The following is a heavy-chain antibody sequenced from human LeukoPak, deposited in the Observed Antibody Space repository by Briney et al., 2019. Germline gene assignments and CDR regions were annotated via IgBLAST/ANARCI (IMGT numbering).Heavy chain of an antibody. J-gene: IGHJ4*02. V-gene: IGHV1-2*02. CDR3: ARGEGDTAMVIGY. CDR1: GYTFTGYY. D-gene: IGHD5-18*01. Sequence: ASVKVSCKASGYTFTGYYMHWVRQAPGQGLEWMGWINPNSGDTNYAQKFQGRVTMTRDTSISTAYMELSRLRSDDTAVYYCARGEGDTAMVIGYWGQGTLVTVSS. CDR2: INPNSGDT.